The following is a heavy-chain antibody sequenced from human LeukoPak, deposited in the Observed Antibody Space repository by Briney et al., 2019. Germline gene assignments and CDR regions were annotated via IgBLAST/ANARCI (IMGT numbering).Heavy chain of an antibody. CDR2: IGTAGDT. Sequence: GGSLRLSCAASGFTFSSYDMYWVRQATGKGLEWVSAIGTAGDTYYPGSVKGRFTISRENAKNSLYLQMNSLRAGDTAVYYCARSIAVAGSAELDYWGQGTLVTVSS. CDR1: GFTFSSYD. CDR3: ARSIAVAGSAELDY. J-gene: IGHJ4*02. D-gene: IGHD6-19*01. V-gene: IGHV3-13*01.